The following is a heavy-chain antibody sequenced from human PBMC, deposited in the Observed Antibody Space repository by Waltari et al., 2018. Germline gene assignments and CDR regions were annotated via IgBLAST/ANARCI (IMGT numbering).Heavy chain of an antibody. CDR2: LRNTVAT. CDR3: ARLPSKYFDSIGWGFFDQ. Sequence: QVQLQESGPGLVKPSETLHLTCTVSGDFPSDDHWTWIRQAPGKGLAWIAYLRNTVATKCTPSLQSRVTISTVTSKKQFSLRLTSVTAADTAVYYCARLPSKYFDSIGWGFFDQWGQGILVTVSS. J-gene: IGHJ4*02. D-gene: IGHD3-22*01. CDR1: GDFPSDDH. V-gene: IGHV4-59*08.